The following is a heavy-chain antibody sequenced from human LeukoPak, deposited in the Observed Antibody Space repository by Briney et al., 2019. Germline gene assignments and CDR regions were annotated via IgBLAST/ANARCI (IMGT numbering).Heavy chain of an antibody. V-gene: IGHV3-9*01. CDR2: ISWNSGSI. Sequence: PGGSLRLSCAASGFTFDDYAMHWVRQAPGKGLEWVSGISWNSGSIGYADSVKGRFTISRDNAKNTLYLQMNSLRAEDTAIYYCARGGDYGVKIGYWGQGTLVTVSS. CDR3: ARGGDYGVKIGY. J-gene: IGHJ4*02. D-gene: IGHD4-17*01. CDR1: GFTFDDYA.